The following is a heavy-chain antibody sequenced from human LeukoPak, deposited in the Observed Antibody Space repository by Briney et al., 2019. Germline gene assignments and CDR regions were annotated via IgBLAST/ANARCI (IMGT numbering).Heavy chain of an antibody. CDR1: GYTFTSYA. CDR2: INTNTGNP. V-gene: IGHV7-4-1*02. Sequence: GASVKVSCKASGYTFTSYAMNWVRQAPGQGLEWMGWINTNTGNPTYAQGFTGGFVFSLDTSVSTAYLQISSLKAEDTAVYYCARQFASGWSYYFDYWGQGTLVTVSS. D-gene: IGHD6-19*01. CDR3: ARQFASGWSYYFDY. J-gene: IGHJ4*02.